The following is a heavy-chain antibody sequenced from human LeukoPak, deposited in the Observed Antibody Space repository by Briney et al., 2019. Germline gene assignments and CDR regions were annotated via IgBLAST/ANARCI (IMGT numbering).Heavy chain of an antibody. CDR1: GFTFSSYA. Sequence: PGGSLRLSCAASGFTFSSYAMSWVCQAPGKGLEWVSSISSSSSYIYYADSVKGRFTISRDNAKNSLYLQMNSLRAEGTAVYYCARDLSQVTTILDYWGQGTLVTVSS. CDR3: ARDLSQVTTILDY. V-gene: IGHV3-21*01. J-gene: IGHJ4*02. D-gene: IGHD5-12*01. CDR2: ISSSSSYI.